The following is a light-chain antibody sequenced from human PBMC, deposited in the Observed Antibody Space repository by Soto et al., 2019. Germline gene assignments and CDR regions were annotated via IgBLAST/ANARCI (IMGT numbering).Light chain of an antibody. CDR1: SDISSS. CDR3: QQLSHYPYT. V-gene: IGKV1-9*01. J-gene: IGKJ2*01. Sequence: DIQLTQSPSFLSASVEDRVTISCRARSDISSSLAWYQQEPGKPPKRLIYDSSTLQTGVPSRFTGSGSGRKFTLTISGLQFGDFATYFCQQLSHYPYTFGQGTKLEI. CDR2: DSS.